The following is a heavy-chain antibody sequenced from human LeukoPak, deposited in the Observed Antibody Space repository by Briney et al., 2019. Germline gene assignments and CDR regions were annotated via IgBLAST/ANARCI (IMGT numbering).Heavy chain of an antibody. CDR2: ISAYNGNT. V-gene: IGHV1-18*01. CDR1: GYTFTSYG. D-gene: IGHD6-13*01. CDR3: AKERGETYSGSSWYNWFDP. J-gene: IGHJ5*02. Sequence: ASVKVSCKASGYTFTSYGISWVRQAPGQGLEWMGWISAYNGNTNYAQKLQGRVTMTTDTSTSTAYMELRSLRAEDTALYYCAKERGETYSGSSWYNWFDPWGQGTLVTVSS.